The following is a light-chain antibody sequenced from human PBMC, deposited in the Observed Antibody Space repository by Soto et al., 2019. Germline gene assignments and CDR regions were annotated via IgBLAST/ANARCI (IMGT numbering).Light chain of an antibody. CDR3: QQYGNSPET. V-gene: IGKV3-20*01. J-gene: IGKJ1*01. Sequence: EIVLTQSPGTLSLSPGERATLSCRASQSVYSSYLAWYQQKPGQAPRLLIYGASTRATDIPDRFSGSGSGTDFTHTISRLEPEDFAVYFCQQYGNSPETFGQGTKVDIK. CDR1: QSVYSSY. CDR2: GAS.